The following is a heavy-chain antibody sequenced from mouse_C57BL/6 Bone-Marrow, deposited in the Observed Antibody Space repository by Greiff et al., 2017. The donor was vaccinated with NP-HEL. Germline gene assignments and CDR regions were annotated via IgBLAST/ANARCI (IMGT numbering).Heavy chain of an antibody. J-gene: IGHJ2*01. CDR1: GYTFTDYY. Sequence: VQLQQSGPVLVKPGASVKMSCKASGYTFTDYYMNWVKQSHGKSLEWIGVINPYNGGTSYNQKFKGKATLTVDKSSSTAYMELNSLTSEDSAVYYCARSRGLPPFDYWGQGTTLTVSS. CDR3: ARSRGLPPFDY. V-gene: IGHV1-19*01. D-gene: IGHD2-4*01. CDR2: INPYNGGT.